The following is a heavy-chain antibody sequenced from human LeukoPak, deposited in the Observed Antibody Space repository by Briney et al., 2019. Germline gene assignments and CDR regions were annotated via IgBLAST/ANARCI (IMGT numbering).Heavy chain of an antibody. J-gene: IGHJ4*02. D-gene: IGHD5-18*01. CDR1: GFPFSSYS. CDR2: ISSSGNTI. V-gene: IGHV3-48*04. Sequence: PGGSLRLSCAASGFPFSSYSMNWVRQAPGKGLEWVSYISSSGNTIDYADSVKGRFTISRDNAKNSLYLQMVSLRAEDTAVYYCARLRGYSYGYGDYWGQGTLVTVSS. CDR3: ARLRGYSYGYGDY.